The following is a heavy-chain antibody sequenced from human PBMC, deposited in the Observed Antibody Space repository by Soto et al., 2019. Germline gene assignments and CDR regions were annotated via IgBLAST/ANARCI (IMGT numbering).Heavy chain of an antibody. CDR1: GFTFSGSA. Sequence: VRLSCAASGFTFSGSAMHWVRQASGKGLEWVGRIRSKANSYATAYAASVKGRFTISRDDSKNTAYLQMNSLKTEDTAVYYCTRPLLYCSSTSCYNDWFDPWGQGTLVTVSS. V-gene: IGHV3-73*01. J-gene: IGHJ5*02. CDR3: TRPLLYCSSTSCYNDWFDP. D-gene: IGHD2-2*02. CDR2: IRSKANSYAT.